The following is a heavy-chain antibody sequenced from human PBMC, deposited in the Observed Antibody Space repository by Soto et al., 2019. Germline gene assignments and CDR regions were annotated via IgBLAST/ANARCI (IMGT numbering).Heavy chain of an antibody. CDR2: IYSGGST. V-gene: IGHV3-53*04. J-gene: IGHJ4*02. CDR3: ARSPNYDFWSGYYSHQLSYYFDY. D-gene: IGHD3-3*01. CDR1: GFTVSSNY. Sequence: GGSLRLSCAASGFTVSSNYMSWVRQAPGKGLEWVSVIYSGGSTYYADSVKGRFTISRHNSKNTLYLQMNSLRAEDTAVYYCARSPNYDFWSGYYSHQLSYYFDYWGQGTLVTVSS.